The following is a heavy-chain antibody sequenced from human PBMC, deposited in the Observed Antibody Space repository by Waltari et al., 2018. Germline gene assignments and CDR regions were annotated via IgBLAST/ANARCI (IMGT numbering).Heavy chain of an antibody. D-gene: IGHD2-2*02. Sequence: QVNLVESGGGVVQPGGSMSLSCAPSGFTFGYFGMHCVRQAPGKGLEWVALIWFDGSDKFYADSVRGRFTISRDNSARTLYLDMDSLRLDDTAMYYCAKDAFGNTYLDFWGQGTLVTVSS. CDR3: AKDAFGNTYLDF. V-gene: IGHV3-30*02. J-gene: IGHJ4*02. CDR2: IWFDGSDK. CDR1: GFTFGYFG.